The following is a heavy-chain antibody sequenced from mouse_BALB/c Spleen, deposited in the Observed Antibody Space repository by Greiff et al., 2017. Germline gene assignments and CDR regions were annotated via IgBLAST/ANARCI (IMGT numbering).Heavy chain of an antibody. Sequence: QVQLQQSGAELVRPGSSVKISCKASGYAFSSYWMNWVKQRPGQGLEWIGQIYPGDGDTNYNGKFKGKATLTADKSSSTAYMQLSSLTSEDSAVYFCARSTVGETFAYWGQGTLVTVSA. CDR2: IYPGDGDT. J-gene: IGHJ3*01. CDR1: GYAFSSYW. CDR3: ARSTVGETFAY. V-gene: IGHV1-80*01. D-gene: IGHD1-1*01.